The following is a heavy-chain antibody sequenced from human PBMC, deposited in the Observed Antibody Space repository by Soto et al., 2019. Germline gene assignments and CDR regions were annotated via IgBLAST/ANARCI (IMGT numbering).Heavy chain of an antibody. Sequence: ASVKVSFKASGYTFTSYGISWVRQAPGQGLEWMGWISAYNGNTNYAQKLQGRVTMTTDTSTSTAYMELRSLRSDGTAVYYCARDNAGPDYYYYGMDVWGQGTTVTVSS. CDR1: GYTFTSYG. J-gene: IGHJ6*02. CDR2: ISAYNGNT. V-gene: IGHV1-18*01. D-gene: IGHD6-13*01. CDR3: ARDNAGPDYYYYGMDV.